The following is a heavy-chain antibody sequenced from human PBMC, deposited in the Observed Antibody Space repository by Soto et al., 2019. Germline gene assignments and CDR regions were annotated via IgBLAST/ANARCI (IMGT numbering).Heavy chain of an antibody. D-gene: IGHD3-3*01. V-gene: IGHV1-18*04. CDR1: GYTLTNYG. CDR2: ITAYKADT. CDR3: ARDVPYDFWSGYWDWFDP. Sequence: ASVKFSCKASGYTLTNYGVTWVRQAPGQGLEWMGRITAYKADTNSAQNLQGRVTMTTDTSTSTAYMELRSLRSDDTAVYYCARDVPYDFWSGYWDWFDPWGQGTLVTVSS. J-gene: IGHJ5*02.